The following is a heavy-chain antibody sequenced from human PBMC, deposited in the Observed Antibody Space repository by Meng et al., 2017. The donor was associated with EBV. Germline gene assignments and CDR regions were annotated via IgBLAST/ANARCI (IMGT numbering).Heavy chain of an antibody. CDR2: MNPNSGNT. Sequence: VPLVQSGAEVQKPGASVKVSCQAPGYTFTSYDINWVRQATGQGLEWMGWMNPNSGNTGYAQKFQGRVTMTRNTSISTAYMELSSLRSEDTALYYCARGPYYYDSSGYYYGEFDPWGQGTLVTVSS. D-gene: IGHD3-22*01. CDR3: ARGPYYYDSSGYYYGEFDP. J-gene: IGHJ5*02. CDR1: GYTFTSYD. V-gene: IGHV1-8*01.